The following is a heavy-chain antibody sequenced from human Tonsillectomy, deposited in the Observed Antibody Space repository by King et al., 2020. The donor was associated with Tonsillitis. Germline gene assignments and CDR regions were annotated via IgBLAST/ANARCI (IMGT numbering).Heavy chain of an antibody. CDR2: ISNYNGKT. Sequence: QLVQSGTEVKEPGASVKVSCKPSGYTFISYGISWVRQAPGQGLEWMGWISNYNGKTRYAQKLQGRVTMTTDTSTRTAYMELRSLRSDDTAVYYCARDDSGSGLAGDYFDYWGQGTLVTVSS. CDR1: GYTFISYG. CDR3: ARDDSGSGLAGDYFDY. V-gene: IGHV1-18*01. J-gene: IGHJ4*02. D-gene: IGHD1-26*01.